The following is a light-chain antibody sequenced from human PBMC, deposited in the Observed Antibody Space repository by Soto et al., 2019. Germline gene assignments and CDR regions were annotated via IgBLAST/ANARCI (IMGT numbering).Light chain of an antibody. J-gene: IGKJ1*01. V-gene: IGKV1-27*01. CDR3: QKYNSAFQT. Sequence: DIQMTQSPSSLSASVGDRVTITCRASQGIRNYLAWYQQKPGKVPKLLIYAASTLQSGVPSRFSGSGSGTDFTLTISSLQPEDVATYYCQKYNSAFQTFGQGTKVEIK. CDR2: AAS. CDR1: QGIRNY.